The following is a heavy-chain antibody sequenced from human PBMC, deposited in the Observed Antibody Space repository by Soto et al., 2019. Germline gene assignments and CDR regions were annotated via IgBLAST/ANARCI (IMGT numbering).Heavy chain of an antibody. D-gene: IGHD1-20*01. CDR2: INPSGGST. Sequence: ASVKVSCKASGYTFTSYYMHWVRQAPGQGLEWMGIINPSGGSTSYAQKFQGRVTMTRDTSTSTVYMELSSLRSEDTAVYYCGRDQINWNDSGRWFDPWGQGTLVTVSS. CDR3: GRDQINWNDSGRWFDP. CDR1: GYTFTSYY. J-gene: IGHJ5*02. V-gene: IGHV1-46*01.